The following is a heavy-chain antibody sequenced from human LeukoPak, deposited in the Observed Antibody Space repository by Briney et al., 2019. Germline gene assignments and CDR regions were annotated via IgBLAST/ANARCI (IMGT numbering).Heavy chain of an antibody. Sequence: GGSLRLSCAASGFTVSSNYMSWVRQAPGKGLEWVSVIYSGGSTYYTDSEKSRFTISRDNSKNTLYLQMNSLRAEDTAVYYCARPGTYSSSWYYFDYWGQGTLVTVSS. CDR2: IYSGGST. CDR1: GFTVSSNY. V-gene: IGHV3-66*04. J-gene: IGHJ4*02. CDR3: ARPGTYSSSWYYFDY. D-gene: IGHD6-13*01.